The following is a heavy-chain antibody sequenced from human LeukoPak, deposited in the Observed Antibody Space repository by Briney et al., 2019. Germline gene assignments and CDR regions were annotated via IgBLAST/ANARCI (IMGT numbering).Heavy chain of an antibody. CDR2: IIPIFGTA. CDR3: ARDVDCSGGSCYSAFGDLRSGVNWFDP. CDR1: GGTFSSYA. Sequence: ASVKVSCKASGGTFSSYAISWVRQAPGQGLEWMGRIIPIFGTANYAQKFQGRVTITTDESTSTAYMELSSLRSEDTAVYYCARDVDCSGGSCYSAFGDLRSGVNWFDPWGQGTLVTVSS. V-gene: IGHV1-69*05. D-gene: IGHD2-15*01. J-gene: IGHJ5*02.